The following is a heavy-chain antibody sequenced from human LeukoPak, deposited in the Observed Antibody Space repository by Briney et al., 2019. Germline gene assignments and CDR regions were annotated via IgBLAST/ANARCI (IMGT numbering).Heavy chain of an antibody. J-gene: IGHJ2*01. CDR3: ARDGAEVADYYDSSGPTPLWYFDL. V-gene: IGHV4-39*07. CDR2: IYYSGST. CDR1: GGSISSSSYY. Sequence: SETLSLTCTVSGGSISSSSYYWGWIRQPPGKGLEWIGSIYYSGSTYYNPSLKSRVTISVDTSKNQFSLKLSSVTAADTAVYYCARDGAEVADYYDSSGPTPLWYFDLWGRGTLVTVSS. D-gene: IGHD3-22*01.